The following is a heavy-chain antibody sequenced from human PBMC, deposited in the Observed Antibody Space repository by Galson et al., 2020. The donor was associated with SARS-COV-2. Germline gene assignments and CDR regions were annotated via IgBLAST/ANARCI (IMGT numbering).Heavy chain of an antibody. D-gene: IGHD4-17*01. CDR3: AALWAGMTTGGGY. V-gene: IGHV1-58*01. CDR2: VVIGTGNT. Sequence: SVKVSCKASGFTFTSSAVQWVRQARGQRLEWIGWVVIGTGNTNYAQNFQERVTITRDMSTNTAYMGLSSLRSEDTAVYYCAALWAGMTTGGGYWGQGTLVTVSS. CDR1: GFTFTSSA. J-gene: IGHJ4*02.